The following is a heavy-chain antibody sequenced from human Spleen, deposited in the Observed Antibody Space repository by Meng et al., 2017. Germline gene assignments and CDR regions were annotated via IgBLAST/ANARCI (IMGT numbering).Heavy chain of an antibody. CDR1: GFTFSDYY. CDR3: ARDSPYGSGSYIDY. V-gene: IGHV3-11*01. Sequence: GESLKISCAASGFTFSDYYMSWIRQAPGKGLEWVSYISSSGSTIYYADSVKGRFTISRDNAKNSLYLQMNSLRAEDTAVYYCARDSPYGSGSYIDYWGQGTLVTVSS. J-gene: IGHJ4*02. D-gene: IGHD3-10*01. CDR2: ISSSGSTI.